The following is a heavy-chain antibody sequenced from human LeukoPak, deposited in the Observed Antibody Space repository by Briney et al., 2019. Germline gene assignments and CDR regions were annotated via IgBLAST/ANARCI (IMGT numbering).Heavy chain of an antibody. CDR2: ISWNSGSI. Sequence: GGSLRLSCAASGFTFDDYAMHWVRQAPGKGLEWVSGISWNSGSIGYADSVKGRFTISRDNAKNSLYLQMNSLRAEDTALYYCAKDKMATRGFDYWGQGTLVTVSS. D-gene: IGHD5-24*01. CDR3: AKDKMATRGFDY. V-gene: IGHV3-9*01. CDR1: GFTFDDYA. J-gene: IGHJ4*02.